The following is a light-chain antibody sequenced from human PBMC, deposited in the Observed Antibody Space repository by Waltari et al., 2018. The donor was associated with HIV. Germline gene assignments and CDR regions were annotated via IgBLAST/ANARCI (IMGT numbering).Light chain of an antibody. CDR1: SSDVGGYDY. J-gene: IGLJ3*02. V-gene: IGLV2-14*01. Sequence: QSALTQPASVSGSPGQSITISCTGTSSDVGGYDYVSWFQQHPGKAPKLMIYEVSHRPSGFSSRFSGSKFGNTASLSIAGLQAEDEADYYCASYTSSSSRVFGGGTKVTV. CDR3: ASYTSSSSRV. CDR2: EVS.